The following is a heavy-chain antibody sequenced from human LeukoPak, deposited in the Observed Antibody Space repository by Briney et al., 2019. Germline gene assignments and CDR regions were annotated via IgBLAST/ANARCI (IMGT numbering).Heavy chain of an antibody. CDR2: ISSSGSTI. Sequence: GGSLRLSCAASGFTFSSYEMDWVRQAPGKGLEWVSYISSSGSTIYYADSVKGRFTISRDNAKNSLYLQMNSLRAEDTAVYYCARPVDGFGKDYWGQGTLVTVSS. CDR3: ARPVDGFGKDY. CDR1: GFTFSSYE. V-gene: IGHV3-48*03. J-gene: IGHJ4*02. D-gene: IGHD3-10*01.